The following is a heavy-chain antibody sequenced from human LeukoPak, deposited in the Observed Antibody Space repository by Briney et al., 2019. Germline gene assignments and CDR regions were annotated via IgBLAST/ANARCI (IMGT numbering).Heavy chain of an antibody. CDR2: INHSGST. CDR1: GGSFSGYY. D-gene: IGHD3-9*01. J-gene: IGHJ4*02. CDR3: ARGIGQWGYFDWPSAHYFDY. Sequence: PSETLSLTCAVYGGSFSGYYWSWIRQPPGKGLEWIGEINHSGSTNYNPSLKSRVTISVDTSKNQFSLKLSSVTAADTAVYYCARGIGQWGYFDWPSAHYFDYWGQGTLVTVSS. V-gene: IGHV4-34*01.